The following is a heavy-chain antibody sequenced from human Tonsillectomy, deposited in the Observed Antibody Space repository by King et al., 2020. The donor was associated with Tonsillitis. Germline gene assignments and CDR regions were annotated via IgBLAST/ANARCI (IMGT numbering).Heavy chain of an antibody. D-gene: IGHD3-10*01. CDR3: ARGYYYGSGRHPGDFDY. CDR2: NYHTGST. Sequence: LQLQESGPGLVKPSETLSLTCTVSGGSISPYYWSWIRQHPGNGLEWIGYNYHTGSTNYNPSLKIRVTISVETSKNQLPLNLSSVTAADTAVYYCARGYYYGSGRHPGDFDYWGQGTLVTVSS. J-gene: IGHJ4*02. V-gene: IGHV4-59*01. CDR1: GGSISPYY.